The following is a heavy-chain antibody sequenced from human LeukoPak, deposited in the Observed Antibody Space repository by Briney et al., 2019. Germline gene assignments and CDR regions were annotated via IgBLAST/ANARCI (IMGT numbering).Heavy chain of an antibody. CDR2: IYYSGST. Sequence: SETLSLTCAVSGGSISSSSYYWGWIRQPPGKGLEWIGSIYYSGSTNYNPSLKSRVTISVDTSKNQFSLKLSSVTAADTAVYYCARGKRPPRRITMVRGVRKDNWFDPWGQGTLVTVSS. J-gene: IGHJ5*02. V-gene: IGHV4-39*07. CDR3: ARGKRPPRRITMVRGVRKDNWFDP. D-gene: IGHD3-10*01. CDR1: GGSISSSSYY.